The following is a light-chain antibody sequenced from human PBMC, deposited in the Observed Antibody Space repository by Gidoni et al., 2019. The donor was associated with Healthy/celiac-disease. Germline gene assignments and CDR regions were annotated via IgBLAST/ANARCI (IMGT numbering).Light chain of an antibody. Sequence: DIQMTQSPSSLSASVGDRVTITCRASQSISSYLNWYQQKPGKAPKLLIYAASSLQSEVPSRFSGSGSGTDFTLTISSLQPEDFVTYYCQQRSSTPPLTFGGGTKVEIK. V-gene: IGKV1-39*01. CDR1: QSISSY. CDR3: QQRSSTPPLT. CDR2: AAS. J-gene: IGKJ4*01.